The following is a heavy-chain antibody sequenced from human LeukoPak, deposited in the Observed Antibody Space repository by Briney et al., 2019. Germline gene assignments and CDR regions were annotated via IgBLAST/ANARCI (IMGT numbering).Heavy chain of an antibody. CDR2: INDDGSST. D-gene: IGHD3-10*01. V-gene: IGHV3-74*01. J-gene: IGHJ3*01. Sequence: PGGSLRLSCAASGFTFSSYTMHWVRQAPGKGLVWVSRINDDGSSTKYADSVKGRFTISRDNAMNTLYLQMNNLRVEDTAVFYCVRYGGPSWDAFDLWGQGTMVTVSS. CDR3: VRYGGPSWDAFDL. CDR1: GFTFSSYT.